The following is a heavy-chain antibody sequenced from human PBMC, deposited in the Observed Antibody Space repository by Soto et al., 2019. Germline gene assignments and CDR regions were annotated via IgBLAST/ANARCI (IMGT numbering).Heavy chain of an antibody. Sequence: SEALSLTFNFSGCSIRSSRFHWGWSRQPPGKELEWIASIKFSGTTFYNPSLKSRVTLSVDTSKNQFALKLSSVTAAETAVYYCARHGITGSYYDAFDIWGQGT. CDR2: IKFSGTT. V-gene: IGHV4-39*01. CDR1: GCSIRSSRFH. D-gene: IGHD1-26*01. J-gene: IGHJ3*02. CDR3: ARHGITGSYYDAFDI.